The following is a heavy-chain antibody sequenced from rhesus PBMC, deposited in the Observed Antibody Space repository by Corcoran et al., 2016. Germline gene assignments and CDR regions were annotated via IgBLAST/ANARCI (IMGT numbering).Heavy chain of an antibody. CDR3: ARQQGFSYYFDY. Sequence: QLQLPESGPGLVKPSETLSVTCAVSCGSISSNYWTCIRQPPATGLEWIGRIYGSGISTNYNPSLKSRVTLSVDTSKNQRSLKLSSVTAADTAVYYCARQQGFSYYFDYWGQGVLVTVSS. CDR1: CGSISSNY. V-gene: IGHV4-169*01. CDR2: IYGSGIST. J-gene: IGHJ4*01. D-gene: IGHD1-20*01.